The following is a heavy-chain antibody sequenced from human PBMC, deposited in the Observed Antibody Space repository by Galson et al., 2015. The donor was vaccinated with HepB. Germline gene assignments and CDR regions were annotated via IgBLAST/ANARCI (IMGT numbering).Heavy chain of an antibody. Sequence: SVKVSCKASGGTFSSYAISWVRQAPGQGLEWMGGIIPIFGTANYAQKFQGRVTITADESTSTAYMELSSLRSEDTAVYYCASGRFLEWANYYYYGMDVWGQGTTVTVSS. CDR1: GGTFSSYA. J-gene: IGHJ6*02. V-gene: IGHV1-69*13. D-gene: IGHD3-3*01. CDR3: ASGRFLEWANYYYYGMDV. CDR2: IIPIFGTA.